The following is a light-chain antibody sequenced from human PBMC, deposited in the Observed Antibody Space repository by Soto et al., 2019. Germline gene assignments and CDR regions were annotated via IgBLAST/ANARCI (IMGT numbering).Light chain of an antibody. CDR3: QQYYSPPLT. CDR2: GAS. J-gene: IGKJ4*01. V-gene: IGKV3-15*01. Sequence: EIVMTQSPATLSVSPGERATLSCRASQSVNSNLAWYQQKPGQAPRLLIYGASTRATGIPARFSGSGSGTEFTLTISGLQSEDVAVYFCQQYYSPPLTFGGGTKVEIK. CDR1: QSVNSN.